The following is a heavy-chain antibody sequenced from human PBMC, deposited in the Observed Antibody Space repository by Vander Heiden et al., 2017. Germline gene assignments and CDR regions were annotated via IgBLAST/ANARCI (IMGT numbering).Heavy chain of an antibody. J-gene: IGHJ4*02. D-gene: IGHD5-18*01. V-gene: IGHV4-59*01. Sequence: QVQLQESGPGLVKPSETLSLTCTVSGGSISNYYWSWIRQPPGKGLDWIGYIYYSGSTNYNPSLKSRVTTSVDTSKNQFSLKLSSVTAADTAVYYCARYGYNYAFDYWGQGTLVTVSS. CDR1: GGSISNYY. CDR2: IYYSGST. CDR3: ARYGYNYAFDY.